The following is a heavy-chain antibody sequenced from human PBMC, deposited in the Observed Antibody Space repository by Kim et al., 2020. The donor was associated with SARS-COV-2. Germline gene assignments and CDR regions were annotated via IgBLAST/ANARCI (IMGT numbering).Heavy chain of an antibody. CDR1: GGSISSYY. D-gene: IGHD4-17*01. CDR3: ARDIMTVTTPPYYYYYGMDV. CDR2: IYYSGST. V-gene: IGHV4-59*01. Sequence: SETLSLTCTVSGGSISSYYWSWIRQPPGKGLEWIGYIYYSGSTNYNPSLKSRVTISVDTSKNQFSLKLSSVTAADTAVYYCARDIMTVTTPPYYYYYGMDVWGQGTTVTVSS. J-gene: IGHJ6*02.